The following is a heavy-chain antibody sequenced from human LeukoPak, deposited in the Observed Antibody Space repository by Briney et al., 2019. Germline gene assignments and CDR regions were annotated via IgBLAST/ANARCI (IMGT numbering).Heavy chain of an antibody. V-gene: IGHV3-53*01. CDR1: GFTFSSYW. Sequence: PGGSLRLSCAVSGFTFSSYWMGWVRQAPGKELEWVSVIYTGGGRYYADSVRGRFTISRDTSKNMVFLQMNSLRVEDTAVYYCARGIDYWGRGTLVTVSS. J-gene: IGHJ4*02. CDR3: ARGIDY. CDR2: IYTGGGR.